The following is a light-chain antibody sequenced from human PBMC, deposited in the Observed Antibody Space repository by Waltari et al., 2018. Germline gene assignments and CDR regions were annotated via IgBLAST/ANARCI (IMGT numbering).Light chain of an antibody. Sequence: IMLTQFPDTLSLSPGERATLSCTASQSIGTFLVWYQQKPGQAPRLLIYAASTRATGIPDRFRGSWSGTDFSLIISRLEPEDFAVYYCQHYVRLPVTFGQGTKVEIK. CDR3: QHYVRLPVT. J-gene: IGKJ1*01. V-gene: IGKV3-20*01. CDR2: AAS. CDR1: QSIGTF.